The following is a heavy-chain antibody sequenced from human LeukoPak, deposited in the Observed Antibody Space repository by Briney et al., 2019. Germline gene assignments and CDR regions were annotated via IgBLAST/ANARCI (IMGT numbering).Heavy chain of an antibody. Sequence: GGSLRLSCVASGVTFSSYGMHWVRQAPGKGLEWVAFIRYDGSNEYYIDSVKGRFTLSRDNSKNTLYLQMNSLRAEDTAVYYCAKDSAVSGSYPDASDIWGQGTMVTVSS. CDR2: IRYDGSNE. CDR3: AKDSAVSGSYPDASDI. J-gene: IGHJ3*02. D-gene: IGHD1-26*01. V-gene: IGHV3-30*02. CDR1: GVTFSSYG.